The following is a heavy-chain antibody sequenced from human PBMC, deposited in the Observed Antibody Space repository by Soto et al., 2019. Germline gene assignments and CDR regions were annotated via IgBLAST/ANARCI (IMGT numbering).Heavy chain of an antibody. V-gene: IGHV3-15*01. J-gene: IGHJ6*02. Sequence: VSLRLSCTVSGFTFSNAWMTWVRQAPGKGLEWVGRIKSKTDDGTTDYAAPVKGRFTISRDDSRNTLYLQMNSLKTEDTAVYYCTTDSSSWAYYYYYGMDVWGQGTTVTVS. CDR1: GFTFSNAW. CDR2: IKSKTDDGTT. D-gene: IGHD2-2*01. CDR3: TTDSSSWAYYYYYGMDV.